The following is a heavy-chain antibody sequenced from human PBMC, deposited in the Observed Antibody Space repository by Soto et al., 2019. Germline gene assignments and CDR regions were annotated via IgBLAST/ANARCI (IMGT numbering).Heavy chain of an antibody. V-gene: IGHV5-10-1*01. CDR3: ARHVVDTAMAYYYGMDV. CDR2: IDPSDSYT. Sequence: GESLKISCKGSGYRITSYWISWVRQTPGKGLGWMGRIDPSDSYTNYSPSFQGHVTISADKSISTAYLQWSSLKASDTAIYYCARHVVDTAMAYYYGMDVWGQGTTVTVSS. J-gene: IGHJ6*02. D-gene: IGHD5-18*01. CDR1: GYRITSYW.